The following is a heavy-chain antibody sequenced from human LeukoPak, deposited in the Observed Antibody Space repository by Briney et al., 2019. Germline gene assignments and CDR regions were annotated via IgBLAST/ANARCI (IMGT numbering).Heavy chain of an antibody. Sequence: GGSLRLSCAASRFTFSKYGMHWVRQAPGKGLEWVAVIWYDGSNKNYADSVKGRFTISRDNSKNTLYLQMNSLRAEDTAVYYCAKDFATYTYGQYYFDYWGRGTLVTVSS. CDR2: IWYDGSNK. CDR1: RFTFSKYG. CDR3: AKDFATYTYGQYYFDY. V-gene: IGHV3-33*06. D-gene: IGHD5-18*01. J-gene: IGHJ4*02.